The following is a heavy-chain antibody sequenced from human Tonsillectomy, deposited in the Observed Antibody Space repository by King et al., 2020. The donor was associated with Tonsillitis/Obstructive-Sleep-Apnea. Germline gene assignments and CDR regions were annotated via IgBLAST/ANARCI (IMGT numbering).Heavy chain of an antibody. J-gene: IGHJ4*02. CDR2: IFNSGST. CDR1: GDSISSGGYY. Sequence: VQLQESGPGLVKPSQTLSLTCTVSGDSISSGGYYWSWIRQHPGKGLEWIGYIFNSGSTYFNPSLRSRVTISVATSENHFSLNLNSVTSADTAVYYCARVVISFGGVIGSYYFDYWSQGSLVTVSS. CDR3: ARVVISFGGVIGSYYFDY. V-gene: IGHV4-31*03. D-gene: IGHD3-16*02.